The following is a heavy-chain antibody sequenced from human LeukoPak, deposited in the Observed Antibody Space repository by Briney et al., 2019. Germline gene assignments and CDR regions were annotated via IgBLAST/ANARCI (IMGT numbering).Heavy chain of an antibody. Sequence: SETLSLTCAVYGGSFSGYYWSWIRQHPGKGLEWIGEINHSGSTNYNPSLKSRVTISVDTSKNQFSLKLSSVTAADTAVYYCARKIPCSGGSCYPINIWGQGTMVTVSS. CDR3: ARKIPCSGGSCYPINI. CDR2: INHSGST. D-gene: IGHD2-15*01. CDR1: GGSFSGYY. J-gene: IGHJ3*02. V-gene: IGHV4-34*01.